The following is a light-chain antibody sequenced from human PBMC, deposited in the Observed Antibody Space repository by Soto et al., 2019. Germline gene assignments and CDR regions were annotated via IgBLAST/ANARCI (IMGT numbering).Light chain of an antibody. J-gene: IGKJ2*01. V-gene: IGKV1-5*03. CDR1: QTINNW. Sequence: DIQMTQSPSTLSASVGDRVTITCRASQTINNWLAWYQQKPGKAPKLLIYEASNLLSGVPSRFSGSGSGTEFTLTISSLQPDDFATYYCQQYDDYSSTFGQGTKLDIK. CDR3: QQYDDYSST. CDR2: EAS.